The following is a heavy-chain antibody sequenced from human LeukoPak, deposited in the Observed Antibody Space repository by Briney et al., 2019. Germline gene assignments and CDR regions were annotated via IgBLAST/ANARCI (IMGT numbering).Heavy chain of an antibody. CDR2: ISSSSGYI. J-gene: IGHJ4*02. D-gene: IGHD3-22*01. V-gene: IGHV3-21*01. CDR1: GFTFSSYS. Sequence: GGSLRLSCAASGFTFSSYSMNWVRQAPGKGLEWVSSISSSSGYIYHADSVKGRFTISRDNTKNSLYLRMNSLRAEDTAVYYCVRDDDRPDNGLDYWGQGTLVTVSS. CDR3: VRDDDRPDNGLDY.